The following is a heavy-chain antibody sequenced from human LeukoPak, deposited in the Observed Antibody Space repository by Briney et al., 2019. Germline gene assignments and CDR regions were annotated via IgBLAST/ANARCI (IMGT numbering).Heavy chain of an antibody. Sequence: GGSLRLSCAASGFAFSSSWMSWVRQAPGKGLVWVSRINEDGRTTNYADSVKGRFTISRDNAKNTLYLQMNSLRAEDTAMYHCVRDLGGRSGHWGQGTLVTVSS. CDR2: INEDGRTT. V-gene: IGHV3-74*01. CDR3: VRDLGGRSGH. J-gene: IGHJ4*02. CDR1: GFAFSSSW. D-gene: IGHD1-26*01.